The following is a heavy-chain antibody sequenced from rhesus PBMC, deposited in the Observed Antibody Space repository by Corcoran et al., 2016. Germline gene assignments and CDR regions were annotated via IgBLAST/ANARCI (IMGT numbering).Heavy chain of an antibody. J-gene: IGHJ4*01. CDR3: ARHSAAADFDY. CDR1: GFTFSDHY. Sequence: EVQLVESGGGLVQPGGSLRLSCAASGFTFSDHYMDWVRQAPGKGLEWVSSISSGSGSTTLYPDSVKGRFTISRDNAKNTVYLQMNSLRAEDTAVYYCARHSAAADFDYWGQGVLVTVSS. CDR2: ISSGSGSTT. D-gene: IGHD6-31*01. V-gene: IGHV3-110*02.